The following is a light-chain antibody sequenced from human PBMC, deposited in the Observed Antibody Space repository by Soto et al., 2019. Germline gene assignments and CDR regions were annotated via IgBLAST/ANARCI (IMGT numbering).Light chain of an antibody. Sequence: IQMTQSPSSLSASVGDRVTVTCRASQSINIYLNWYQQKPGKAPTLLIYGASSLQSGVPSRFSGGGSRTDFTLTISSLQPEDFATYYCPQRYRRPYTFGQGTKLEIK. CDR3: PQRYRRPYT. V-gene: IGKV1-39*01. J-gene: IGKJ2*01. CDR2: GAS. CDR1: QSINIY.